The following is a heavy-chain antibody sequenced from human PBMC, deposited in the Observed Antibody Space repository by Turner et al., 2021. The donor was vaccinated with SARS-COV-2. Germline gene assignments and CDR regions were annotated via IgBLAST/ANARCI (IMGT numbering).Heavy chain of an antibody. Sequence: QLQLQESGPGLVTPSETLSLTFTVSGCSISSSTYYWGWIRQPPGRGLEWIGSIYYSGRTDYNASLKSRVTISGDTSKNQFSMKLSSVTAAETAVYYCARQSEWELLGVLDAFDIWGQGTMVTVSS. V-gene: IGHV4-39*01. J-gene: IGHJ3*02. D-gene: IGHD1-26*01. CDR2: IYYSGRT. CDR1: GCSISSSTYY. CDR3: ARQSEWELLGVLDAFDI.